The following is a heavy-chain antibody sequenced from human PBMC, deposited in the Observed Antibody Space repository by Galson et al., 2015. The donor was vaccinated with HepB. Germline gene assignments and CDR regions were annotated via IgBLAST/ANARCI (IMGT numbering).Heavy chain of an antibody. D-gene: IGHD3-9*01. Sequence: LRLSCAASGFTFSSYAMSWVRQAPGKGLEWVSAISGSGGSTYYADSVKGRFTISRDNSKNTLYLQMNSLRAEDTAVYYCAKDRRYDILTGYYRGPIFDYWGQGTLVTVSS. CDR2: ISGSGGST. CDR3: AKDRRYDILTGYYRGPIFDY. CDR1: GFTFSSYA. V-gene: IGHV3-23*01. J-gene: IGHJ4*02.